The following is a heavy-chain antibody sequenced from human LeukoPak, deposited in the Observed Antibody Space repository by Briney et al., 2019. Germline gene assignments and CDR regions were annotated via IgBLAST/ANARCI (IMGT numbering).Heavy chain of an antibody. V-gene: IGHV3-30*05. CDR3: ARGDKQLVFNRNKGGFDP. Sequence: GGSLRLSCAASGFTFSSYGMHWVRQAPGKGLEWVAVISYDGSNKYYADSVKGRFTISRDNSKNTLYLQMNSLRTEGTAVYYCARGDKQLVFNRNKGGFDPWGQGTLVTVSS. CDR2: ISYDGSNK. CDR1: GFTFSSYG. J-gene: IGHJ5*02. D-gene: IGHD6-13*01.